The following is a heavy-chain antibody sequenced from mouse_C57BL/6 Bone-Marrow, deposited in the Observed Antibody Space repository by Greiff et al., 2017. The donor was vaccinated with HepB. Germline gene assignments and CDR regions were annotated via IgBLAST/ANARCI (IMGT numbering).Heavy chain of an antibody. CDR3: ARRTGTRGFDF. D-gene: IGHD4-1*01. J-gene: IGHJ2*01. V-gene: IGHV5-4*01. Sequence: EVQGVESGGGLVKPGGSLKLSCAASGFTFSSYAMSWVRQTPEKRLEWVATISDGGSYTYYPDNVKGRFTISRDNAKNNLYLQMSHLKSEDTARYYCARRTGTRGFDFWGQVTTLTVSS. CDR2: ISDGGSYT. CDR1: GFTFSSYA.